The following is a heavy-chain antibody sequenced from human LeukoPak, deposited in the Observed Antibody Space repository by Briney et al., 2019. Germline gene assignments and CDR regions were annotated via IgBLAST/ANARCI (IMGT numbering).Heavy chain of an antibody. CDR2: ISSTGSDI. D-gene: IGHD6-19*01. J-gene: IGHJ4*02. V-gene: IGHV3-11*01. Sequence: PGGSLRLSCAASGFTFSDYYINWMRQVPGKGLEWVCYISSTGSDIYYTDSVKGRFTISRDNTNNSLYLQMNSLRAEDTAVYYCARAPPPFSTGWSAFDYWGQGVLVTVSS. CDR1: GFTFSDYY. CDR3: ARAPPPFSTGWSAFDY.